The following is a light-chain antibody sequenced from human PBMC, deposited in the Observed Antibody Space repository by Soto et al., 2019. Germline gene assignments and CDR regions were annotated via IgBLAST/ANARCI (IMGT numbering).Light chain of an antibody. CDR3: QSYDTSLSGSV. CDR2: GNS. Sequence: QSVLTQPPSVSGAPGQRVTISCTGSSSNIGAGYDVHWYQQLPGTAPKLLIYGNSNRPSGVPDRFSGSKSGTSASLAITGLQPEDEADYCCQSYDTSLSGSVFGGGTKVTVL. V-gene: IGLV1-40*01. J-gene: IGLJ2*01. CDR1: SSNIGAGYD.